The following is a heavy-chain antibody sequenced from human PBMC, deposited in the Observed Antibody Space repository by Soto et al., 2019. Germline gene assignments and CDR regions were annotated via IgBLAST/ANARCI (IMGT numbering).Heavy chain of an antibody. D-gene: IGHD5-12*01. CDR2: IWYDGSNK. V-gene: IGHV3-33*01. CDR1: GFTFSSYG. J-gene: IGHJ3*02. CDR3: ARKGMATIAAFDI. Sequence: QVQVVESGGGVVQPGRSLRLSCAASGFTFSSYGMHWVRQAPGKGLEWVAVIWYDGSNKYYADSVKGRFTISRDNSKNTLYLQMNSLRAEDTAVYYCARKGMATIAAFDIWGQGTMVTVSS.